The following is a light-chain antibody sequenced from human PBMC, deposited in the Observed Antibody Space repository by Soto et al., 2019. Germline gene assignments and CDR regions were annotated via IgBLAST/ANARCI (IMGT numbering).Light chain of an antibody. J-gene: IGKJ1*01. CDR2: GAS. Sequence: ESVLTQSPATLSLSPGERATLSCRASQSVSNSFFAWYQQKPGQAPRLLIHGASTRATGFPARFSGSGSGTDFTLTISSLQSEDFAVYYCQQYNNWPWTFGQGTKVEIK. CDR3: QQYNNWPWT. CDR1: QSVSNS. V-gene: IGKV3-15*01.